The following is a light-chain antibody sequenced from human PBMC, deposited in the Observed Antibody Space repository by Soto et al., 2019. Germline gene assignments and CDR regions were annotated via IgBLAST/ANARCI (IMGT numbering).Light chain of an antibody. CDR3: QQLNSLPIS. CDR1: QGISSY. CDR2: AAS. Sequence: DIQLTQSPSFLSASVGDRVTITCRASQGISSYLAWYQQKPGNAPKRLIYAASTSQSGVPSRFSGSGSGTEFNLTISSLQPEDFATCYCQQLNSLPISFGQGTRLEIK. J-gene: IGKJ5*01. V-gene: IGKV1-9*01.